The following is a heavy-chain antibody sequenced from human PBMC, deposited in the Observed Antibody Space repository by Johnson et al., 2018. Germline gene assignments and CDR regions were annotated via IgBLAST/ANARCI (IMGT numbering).Heavy chain of an antibody. D-gene: IGHD3-10*01. Sequence: QVQLVESGGGVVQPGRSLRLSCAASGFTFSSYGMPWVRQAPGKGLEWVAFISFAGSNLYYADSVKGRFTIPREKSNSPLYLQMNSLRNEETAVYYCAKGFLRVTFDVWGQGTMVIVSS. CDR3: AKGFLRVTFDV. CDR2: ISFAGSNL. J-gene: IGHJ3*01. CDR1: GFTFSSYG. V-gene: IGHV3-30*18.